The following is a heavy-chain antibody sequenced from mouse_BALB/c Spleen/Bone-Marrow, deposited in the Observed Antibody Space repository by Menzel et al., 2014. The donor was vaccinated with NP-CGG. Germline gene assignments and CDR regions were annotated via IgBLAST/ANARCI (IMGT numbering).Heavy chain of an antibody. D-gene: IGHD1-1*01. J-gene: IGHJ3*01. CDR2: ISSGDSYT. Sequence: DVQLVESGGDLVKPGGSLKLSCAASGISFSTYGMSWVRQTPDKRLEWVATISSGDSYTYYPDSVKGRFTISRDNAKNTLYLQMSSLKSEDTAMYYCAFITTIAYWGQGTLVPVSA. CDR3: AFITTIAY. V-gene: IGHV5-6*01. CDR1: GISFSTYG.